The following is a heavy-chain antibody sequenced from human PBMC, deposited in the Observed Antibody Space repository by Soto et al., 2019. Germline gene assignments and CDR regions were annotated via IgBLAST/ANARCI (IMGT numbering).Heavy chain of an antibody. V-gene: IGHV3-30*04. CDR1: GFTFSSYA. CDR2: ISYDGSST. D-gene: IGHD1-26*01. CDR3: ARDLGSYTEMLYGMDV. J-gene: IGHJ6*02. Sequence: QVVESGGGVVQPGRSLRLSCAASGFTFSSYAFHWVRQAPGKGLEWVAVISYDGSSTFHCHSVKCRFNISRDNSKNTLYLQMNNLRVEDTAVYFCARDLGSYTEMLYGMDVWGQGTLVTVSS.